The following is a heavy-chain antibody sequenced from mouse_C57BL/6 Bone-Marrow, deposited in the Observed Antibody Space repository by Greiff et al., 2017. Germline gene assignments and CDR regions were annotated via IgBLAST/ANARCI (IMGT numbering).Heavy chain of an antibody. CDR1: GFTFSSYA. V-gene: IGHV5-4*03. J-gene: IGHJ1*03. D-gene: IGHD2-3*01. Sequence: EVKLVESGGGLVKPGGSLKLSCAASGFTFSSYAMSWVRQTPEKRLEWVATISDGGSYTYYPDNVKGRFTISRDNAKNNLYLQMSHLKSEDTAMYYCARGLLHWYFDVWGTGTTVTVSS. CDR2: ISDGGSYT. CDR3: ARGLLHWYFDV.